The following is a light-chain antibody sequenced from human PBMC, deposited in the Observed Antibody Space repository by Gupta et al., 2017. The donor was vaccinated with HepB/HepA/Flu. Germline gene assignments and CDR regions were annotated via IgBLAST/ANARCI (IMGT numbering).Light chain of an antibody. J-gene: IGKJ3*01. CDR2: WAS. V-gene: IGKV4-1*01. Sequence: EIVMTQTPDSLAVSLGERATINCKSSQSVLYSSNNKNYLAWYHQKPGQPPKLLIYWASTRESGVPDRFSGSGSGTDFTLTISSLQAEDVAVYYCQQYYSTPPEFTFGPGTKVDIK. CDR1: QSVLYSSNNKNY. CDR3: QQYYSTPPEFT.